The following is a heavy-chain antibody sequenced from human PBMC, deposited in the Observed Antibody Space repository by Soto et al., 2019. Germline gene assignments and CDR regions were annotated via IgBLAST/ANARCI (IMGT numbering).Heavy chain of an antibody. CDR3: ATGGYSDYYGSGSYNPIDY. D-gene: IGHD3-10*01. J-gene: IGHJ4*02. CDR1: GGTFSSYT. V-gene: IGHV1-69*02. Sequence: SVKVSCKASGGTFSSYTISWVRQAPGQGLEWMGRIIPILGIAKYAQKFQGRVTITADKSTSTAYMELSSLRSEDTAVYYCATGGYSDYYGSGSYNPIDYWGQGTLVTVSS. CDR2: IIPILGIA.